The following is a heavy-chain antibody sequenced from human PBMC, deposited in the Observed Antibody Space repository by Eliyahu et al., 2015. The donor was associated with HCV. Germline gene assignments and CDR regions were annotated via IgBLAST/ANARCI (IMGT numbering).Heavy chain of an antibody. CDR2: ISSSSSYT. CDR3: ARDPYYYDSSGYYYERSGVDY. V-gene: IGHV3-11*05. CDR1: GFTFSDYX. D-gene: IGHD3-22*01. Sequence: QVQLVESGGGLVKPGGSLRLSCAASGFTFSDYXXXWIRQAPGKGLEWVSYISSSSSYTNYADSVKGRFTISRDNAKNSLYLQMNSLRAEDTAVYYCARDPYYYDSSGYYYERSGVDYWGQGTLVTVSS. J-gene: IGHJ4*02.